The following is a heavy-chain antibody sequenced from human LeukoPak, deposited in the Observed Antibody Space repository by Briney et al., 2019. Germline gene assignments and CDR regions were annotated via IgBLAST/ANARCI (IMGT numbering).Heavy chain of an antibody. CDR2: INQGGSEK. Sequence: PGGSLRLSCAASGFTFSSYWMSWVRQAPEKGLEWVANINQGGSEKYYVDSVRGRFTISRDNSKNTLYLQMNSLRAEDTAVYYCARVLRGYSYGDYWGQGTLVTVSS. J-gene: IGHJ4*02. V-gene: IGHV3-7*01. CDR1: GFTFSSYW. D-gene: IGHD5-18*01. CDR3: ARVLRGYSYGDY.